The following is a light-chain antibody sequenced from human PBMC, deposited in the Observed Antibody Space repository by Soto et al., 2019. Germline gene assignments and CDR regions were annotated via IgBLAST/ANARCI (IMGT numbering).Light chain of an antibody. V-gene: IGLV2-14*03. CDR2: DVT. CDR3: NSYTTSSTSV. Sequence: QSALTQPASVSGSPGQSITISCTGTSSDVGSYNFVSWYQQYPGKAPKLVIYDVTNRPSGVSDRFSGSKSGNTASLTISGLQAEDEANYYCNSYTTSSTSVFGGGTKLTGL. J-gene: IGLJ3*02. CDR1: SSDVGSYNF.